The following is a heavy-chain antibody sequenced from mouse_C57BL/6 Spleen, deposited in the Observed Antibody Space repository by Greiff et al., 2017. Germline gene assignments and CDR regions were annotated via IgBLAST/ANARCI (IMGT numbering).Heavy chain of an antibody. CDR3: ARSRYYGSSFYAMDY. J-gene: IGHJ4*01. CDR2: IYPGSGNT. D-gene: IGHD1-1*01. CDR1: GYTFTDYY. V-gene: IGHV1-76*01. Sequence: QVQLKQSGAELVRPGASVKLSCKASGYTFTDYYINWVKQRPGQGLEWIARIYPGSGNTYYNEKFKGKATLTAEKSSSTAYMQLSSLTSEDSAVYFCARSRYYGSSFYAMDYWGQGTSVTVSS.